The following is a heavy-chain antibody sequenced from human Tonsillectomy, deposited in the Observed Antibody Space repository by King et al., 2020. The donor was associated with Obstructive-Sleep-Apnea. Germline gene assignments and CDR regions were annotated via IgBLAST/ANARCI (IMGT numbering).Heavy chain of an antibody. D-gene: IGHD6-25*01. Sequence: VQLVESGGGLVKPGGSLRLSCAASGFTFSNAWMSWVRQAPGKGLEWVGRIKSKTDGGTTDYAAPVKGRFTISRDDSKNTLYLQMNSLKTEDTAVYYCTTDLGIRSSGILDYWGQGTLVTVSS. CDR3: TTDLGIRSSGILDY. CDR1: GFTFSNAW. J-gene: IGHJ4*02. CDR2: IKSKTDGGTT. V-gene: IGHV3-15*01.